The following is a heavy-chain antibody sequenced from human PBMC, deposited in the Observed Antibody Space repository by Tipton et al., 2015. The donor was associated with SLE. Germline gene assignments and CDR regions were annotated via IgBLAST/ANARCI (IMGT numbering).Heavy chain of an antibody. CDR1: GFTFSSYA. D-gene: IGHD1-26*01. CDR2: ISYDGSNK. Sequence: SLRLSCAASGFTFSSYAMHWVRQAPGKGLEWVAVISYDGSNKYYADSVKGRFTISRDNSKNTPYLQMNSLRAEDTAVYYCARGEGARYFDLWGRGTLVTVSS. J-gene: IGHJ2*01. V-gene: IGHV3-30-3*01. CDR3: ARGEGARYFDL.